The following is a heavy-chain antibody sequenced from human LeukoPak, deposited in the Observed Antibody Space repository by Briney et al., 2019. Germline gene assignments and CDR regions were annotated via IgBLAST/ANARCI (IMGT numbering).Heavy chain of an antibody. D-gene: IGHD3-22*01. CDR2: TYYRSKWYN. Sequence: SQTLSLTCAISGDSVSSNSAAWNWIRQSPSRGLEWLGRTYYRSKWYNDYAVSVKSRITINPDTSKNQFSLQLNSVTPEDTAVYYCARDSLVRITMIVVVTQDAFDIWGQGTMVTVSS. CDR1: GDSVSSNSAA. CDR3: ARDSLVRITMIVVVTQDAFDI. V-gene: IGHV6-1*01. J-gene: IGHJ3*02.